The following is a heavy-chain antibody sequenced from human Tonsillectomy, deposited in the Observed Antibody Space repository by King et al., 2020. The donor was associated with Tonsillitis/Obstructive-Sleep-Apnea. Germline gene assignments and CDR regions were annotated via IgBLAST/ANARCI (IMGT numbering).Heavy chain of an antibody. CDR3: ARGENSGGTFYF. CDR1: GFTFSAYA. J-gene: IGHJ4*02. CDR2: MSYDESKV. D-gene: IGHD4-23*01. V-gene: IGHV3-30*04. Sequence: QVQLVESGGGVVQPGRSLRLSCAASGFTFSAYAMHWVRQAPGKGLEWLTFMSYDESKVCYADSVKGRFTISRDNSRNTLYLQMNSLRAEDTAVYYCARGENSGGTFYFWGRGTLVTVSS.